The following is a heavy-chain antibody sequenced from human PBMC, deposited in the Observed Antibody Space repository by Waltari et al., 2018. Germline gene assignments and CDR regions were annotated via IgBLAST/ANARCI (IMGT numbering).Heavy chain of an antibody. CDR3: ARTYSSGWYPYYFDY. V-gene: IGHV4-39*01. D-gene: IGHD6-19*01. CDR2: IYYCGST. CDR1: GGSISSSSYH. J-gene: IGHJ4*02. Sequence: QLQLQESGPGLVKPSETLSLTCTVSGGSISSSSYHRGWNRQPPGKGLEWIGSIYYCGSTYYNPSLKSRVTISVDTSKNQFSLKLSSVTAADTAVYYCARTYSSGWYPYYFDYWGQGTLVTVSS.